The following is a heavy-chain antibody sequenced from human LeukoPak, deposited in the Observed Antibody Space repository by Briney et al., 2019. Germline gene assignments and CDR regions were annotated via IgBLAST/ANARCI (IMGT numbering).Heavy chain of an antibody. D-gene: IGHD4-23*01. J-gene: IGHJ4*02. CDR3: ARHRHSKAVVTPEAGYGGIDY. CDR1: GYSFTSYW. CDR2: IYPGDSDT. V-gene: IGHV5-51*01. Sequence: GESLKISCKGSGYSFTSYWIGWVRQMPGKGLEWMGIIYPGDSDTRYSPSFQGQVTISADKSISTAYLQWSSLKASDTAMYYCARHRHSKAVVTPEAGYGGIDYWGQGTLVTVSS.